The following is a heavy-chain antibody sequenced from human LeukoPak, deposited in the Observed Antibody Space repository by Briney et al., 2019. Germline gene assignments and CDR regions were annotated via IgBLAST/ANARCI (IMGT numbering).Heavy chain of an antibody. Sequence: ASVTVSCKASGGTFSIYAISWVRQAPGQGLEWMGRIIPILGIANYAQKFQGRVTITADKSTSTAYMELSSLRSEDTAVYYCARDIAAASLHYWGQGTLVTVSS. CDR1: GGTFSIYA. V-gene: IGHV1-69*04. D-gene: IGHD6-13*01. CDR3: ARDIAAASLHY. CDR2: IIPILGIA. J-gene: IGHJ4*02.